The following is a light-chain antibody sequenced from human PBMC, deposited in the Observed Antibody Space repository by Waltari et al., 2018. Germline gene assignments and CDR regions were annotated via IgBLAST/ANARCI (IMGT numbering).Light chain of an antibody. CDR2: EVT. CDR1: RNDVGSYSY. J-gene: IGLJ1*01. V-gene: IGLV2-14*01. CDR3: CSYTTTTTLV. Sequence: QSAPTQPASVSASPGQSITISCTGTRNDVGSYSYASWYRQYPGKAPELLIYEVTHRPSGVSDRFSGSRSCSTASLTISGLQTEDEANYFCCSYTTTTTLVFGTGTKVIVL.